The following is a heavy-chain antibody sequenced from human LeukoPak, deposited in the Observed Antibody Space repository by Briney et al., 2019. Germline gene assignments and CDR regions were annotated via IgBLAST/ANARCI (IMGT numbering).Heavy chain of an antibody. D-gene: IGHD1-1*01. CDR1: GGSISGYY. CDR2: INHSGST. J-gene: IGHJ4*02. Sequence: PSETLSLTCTVSGGSISGYYWSWIRQPPGKGLEWIGEINHSGSTNYNPSLKSRVTISVDTSKNQFSLKLSSVTAADTAVYYCAKRSRLARSYFDYWGQGTLVTVSS. V-gene: IGHV4-34*01. CDR3: AKRSRLARSYFDY.